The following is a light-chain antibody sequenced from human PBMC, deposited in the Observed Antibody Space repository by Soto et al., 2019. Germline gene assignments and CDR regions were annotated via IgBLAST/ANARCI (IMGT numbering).Light chain of an antibody. CDR1: QDISSA. Sequence: AIPLTQSPSSLSASVGDRVTISCRASQDISSALAWYQQKPGKAPKFLIYAASSSESGVPSRFSASGSGTDFSLTISSLQPEDFATYYCHQFNNPITFGQGTRLEIK. J-gene: IGKJ5*01. V-gene: IGKV1D-13*01. CDR3: HQFNNPIT. CDR2: AAS.